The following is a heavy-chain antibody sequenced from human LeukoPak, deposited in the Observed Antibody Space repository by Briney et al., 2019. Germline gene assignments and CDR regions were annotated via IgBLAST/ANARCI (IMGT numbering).Heavy chain of an antibody. CDR3: ARDYYGSGDY. Sequence: GGSLRLSCAASGFTLSSYWMQGVRQAPGKGGMWVSRINYACRSPTYPPSLKGRFTISRDTAKNPLYLQMNSLTAADTAVYYCARDYYGSGDYWGQGTLVTVSS. CDR2: INYACRSP. CDR1: GFTLSSYW. D-gene: IGHD3-10*01. V-gene: IGHV3-74*01. J-gene: IGHJ4*02.